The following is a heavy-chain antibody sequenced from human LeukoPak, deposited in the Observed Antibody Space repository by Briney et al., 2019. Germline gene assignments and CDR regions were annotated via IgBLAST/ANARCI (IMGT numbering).Heavy chain of an antibody. CDR3: ARDGDNYHPPYDY. CDR1: GFTFTKYW. J-gene: IGHJ4*02. D-gene: IGHD4-11*01. Sequence: GGSLRLSCAASGFTFTKYWMSWVRQVPGKGLEWVANIKQDGSDKYYLDSVKGRFTISRDSAKNSVYLQMTSLRDEDTAVYYCARDGDNYHPPYDYWGQGTLVTVSS. CDR2: IKQDGSDK. V-gene: IGHV3-7*01.